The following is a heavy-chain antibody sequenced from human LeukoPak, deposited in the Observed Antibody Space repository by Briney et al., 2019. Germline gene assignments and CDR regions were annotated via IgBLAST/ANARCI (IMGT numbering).Heavy chain of an antibody. D-gene: IGHD2/OR15-2a*01. CDR2: IIIIFGTA. V-gene: IGHV1-69*13. CDR3: ARESGVRRTGEYGAFDY. Sequence: ASVKVSCKASGGTFSSYAISWVRQAPGQGLEWMGGIIIIFGTANYAQKFQGRVTITPHESTSTAYMELSSLRSEDTAVYYCARESGVRRTGEYGAFDYWGQGTLVTVSS. J-gene: IGHJ4*02. CDR1: GGTFSSYA.